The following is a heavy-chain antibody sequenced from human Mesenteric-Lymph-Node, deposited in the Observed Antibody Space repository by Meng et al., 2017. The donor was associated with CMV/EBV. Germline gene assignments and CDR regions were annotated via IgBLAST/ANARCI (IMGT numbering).Heavy chain of an antibody. CDR2: MQQHGGEK. CDR1: GFTFGRYW. V-gene: IGHV3-7*04. J-gene: IGHJ6*02. CDR3: ARVWSALSMDV. D-gene: IGHD3-16*01. Sequence: GESLKISCAASGFTFGRYWMSWVRQAPGKGLEWVANMQQHGGEKYVESVEGRFTISRDNAKNSLYLQMSSLRAEDTAVYYCARVWSALSMDVWGQGTTVTVSS.